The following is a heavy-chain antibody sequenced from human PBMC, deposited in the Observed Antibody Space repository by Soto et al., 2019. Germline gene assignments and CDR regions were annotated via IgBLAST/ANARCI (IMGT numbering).Heavy chain of an antibody. CDR2: ISSSSSTI. CDR3: ARDRRGGDYVWGSYRSGFDY. V-gene: IGHV3-48*02. CDR1: GFTFSSYS. D-gene: IGHD3-16*02. J-gene: IGHJ4*02. Sequence: EVLLVESGGGLVQPGGSLRLSCAASGFTFSSYSMNWVRQAPGKGLEWVSYISSSSSTIYYADSVKGRFTISRDNAKNSLYLQMNSLRDEDTAVYYCARDRRGGDYVWGSYRSGFDYWGQGTLVTVSS.